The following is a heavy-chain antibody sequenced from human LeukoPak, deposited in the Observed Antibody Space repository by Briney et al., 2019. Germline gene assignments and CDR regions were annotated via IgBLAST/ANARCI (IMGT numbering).Heavy chain of an antibody. CDR3: AGASHGDYSYYYYFYMDV. Sequence: GGSLRLSCAASGFTFSSYGMHWVRQAPGKGLEWVAFIRYDGSNKYYADSVKGRFTISRDNSKNTLYLQMNSLRAEDTAVYYCAGASHGDYSYYYYFYMDVWGNGTTVTVSS. CDR2: IRYDGSNK. D-gene: IGHD4-17*01. CDR1: GFTFSSYG. J-gene: IGHJ6*03. V-gene: IGHV3-30*02.